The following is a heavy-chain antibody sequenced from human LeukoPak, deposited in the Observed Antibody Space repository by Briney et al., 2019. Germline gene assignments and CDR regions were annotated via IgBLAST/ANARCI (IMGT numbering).Heavy chain of an antibody. CDR2: FDPEDGET. CDR1: GYTLTELS. CDR3: ATSTPYYYDSSGYSEGLIN. J-gene: IGHJ4*02. D-gene: IGHD3-22*01. Sequence: ASVKVSCKASGYTLTELSMHWVRQAPGKGLEWMGGFDPEDGETIYAQKFQGRVTMTEDTSTDTAYMELSSLRSEDTAVYYCATSTPYYYDSSGYSEGLINWGQGTLVTVSS. V-gene: IGHV1-24*01.